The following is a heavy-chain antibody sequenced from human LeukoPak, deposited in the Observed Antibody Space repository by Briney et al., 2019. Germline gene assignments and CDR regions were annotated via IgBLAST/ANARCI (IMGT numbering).Heavy chain of an antibody. D-gene: IGHD3-22*01. CDR2: IYYSGST. Sequence: SETLSLTCTVSGGSISSSYYYWGWICQPPGKGLEWIGSIYYSGSTYYNPSLKSRVTISVDTSKNQFSLKLSSVTAADTAVYYCARQGYDSSGYFDYWGQGTLVTVSS. J-gene: IGHJ4*02. CDR3: ARQGYDSSGYFDY. CDR1: GGSISSSYYY. V-gene: IGHV4-39*01.